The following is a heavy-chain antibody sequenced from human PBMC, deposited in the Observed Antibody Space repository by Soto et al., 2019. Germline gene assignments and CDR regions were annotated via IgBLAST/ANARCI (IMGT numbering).Heavy chain of an antibody. Sequence: QVQLVQSGAEVKKPGSSVKVSCKASGGTFSSYAISWVRQAPGQGLEWMGGIIPIFGTANYAQKFQGRVTITADESTSTAYMELSSLRSENTAVYYCARGREVPAAMYYYYGMDVWGQGTTVTVSS. CDR2: IIPIFGTA. V-gene: IGHV1-69*01. CDR1: GGTFSSYA. D-gene: IGHD2-2*01. J-gene: IGHJ6*02. CDR3: ARGREVPAAMYYYYGMDV.